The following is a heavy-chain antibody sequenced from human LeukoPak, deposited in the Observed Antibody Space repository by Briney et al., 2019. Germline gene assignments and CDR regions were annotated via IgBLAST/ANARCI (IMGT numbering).Heavy chain of an antibody. D-gene: IGHD1-26*01. J-gene: IGHJ4*02. V-gene: IGHV3-21*01. Sequence: PGGSLRLSCAASGFTLSSHSMKWVRQAPGKGLQWISSISSSSIYIYYADSVKGRFTISRDNAKKSLYLQMNSLRVEDTAMYYCARDPNQIEGANFHYWGQGTLVTVSS. CDR2: ISSSSIYI. CDR1: GFTLSSHS. CDR3: ARDPNQIEGANFHY.